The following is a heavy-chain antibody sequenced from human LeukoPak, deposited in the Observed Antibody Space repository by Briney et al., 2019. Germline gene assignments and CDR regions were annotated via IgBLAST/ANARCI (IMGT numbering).Heavy chain of an antibody. CDR3: AREGGPYRPLDY. V-gene: IGHV4-59*01. CDR2: IYYIGST. J-gene: IGHJ4*02. CDR1: GGTISSYY. Sequence: SETLSLTCTVSGGTISSYYWSWIRQPPGKGLEWIGYIYYIGSTNYNPSLMSRVTISVHTSKNQFSLKLTSVTAADTAVHYCAREGGPYRPLDYSGQGTLVTVSS.